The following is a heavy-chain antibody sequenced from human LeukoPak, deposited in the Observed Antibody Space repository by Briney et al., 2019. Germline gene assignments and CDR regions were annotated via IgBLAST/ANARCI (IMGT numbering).Heavy chain of an antibody. D-gene: IGHD3-16*01. CDR2: IYTGGTT. CDR3: ARDQATSGGGLDS. V-gene: IGHV3-53*01. J-gene: IGHJ4*02. Sequence: GGSLRLSCAASGFTVSGTHMSWVRQAPGKGLEWVSAIYTGGTTYYSDSVEGRFTISRDKSKSTLYLQMDSLRVEDTAVYYCARDQATSGGGLDSWGQGTLVTVSS. CDR1: GFTVSGTH.